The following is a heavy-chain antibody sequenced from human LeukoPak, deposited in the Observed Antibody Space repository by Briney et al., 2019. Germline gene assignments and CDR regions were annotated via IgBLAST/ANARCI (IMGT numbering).Heavy chain of an antibody. CDR1: GYTFTSYD. CDR2: MNPNSGNT. V-gene: IGHV1-8*01. J-gene: IGHJ3*02. CDR3: ARHRAEMATITDDAFDM. D-gene: IGHD5-24*01. Sequence: GASVKVSCKASGYTFTSYDINWVRQATGQGLEWMGWMNPNSGNTGYAQKFQGRVTMTRNTSISTAYMELSSLRSEDTAVYYCARHRAEMATITDDAFDMWGQGSMVTVSS.